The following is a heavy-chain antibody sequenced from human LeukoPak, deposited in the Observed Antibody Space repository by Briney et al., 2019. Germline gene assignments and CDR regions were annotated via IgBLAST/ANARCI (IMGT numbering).Heavy chain of an antibody. CDR2: IKSKTDGETT. CDR3: TTANNGWYGAN. D-gene: IGHD6-19*01. Sequence: GWSLRLSCAASEFTFNNAWMSWVRQAPGKGLEWVGRIKSKTDGETTNYAAPVKGRFTISRDDSKNTLYLQMDSLKTEDTAVYYCTTANNGWYGANWGQGTLVTVSS. CDR1: EFTFNNAW. J-gene: IGHJ4*02. V-gene: IGHV3-15*01.